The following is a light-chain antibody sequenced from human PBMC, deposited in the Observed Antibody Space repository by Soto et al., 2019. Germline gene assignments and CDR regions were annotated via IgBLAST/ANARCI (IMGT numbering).Light chain of an antibody. J-gene: IGKJ1*01. CDR2: AAS. V-gene: IGKV1-39*01. CDR3: QQSYSTPPT. CDR1: QIISSY. Sequence: EIQMTQSPSSLSGSVGDRVTITCRASQIISSYLNWYQQKPGKAPKLLIYAASSLQSGVPSRFSGSGSGTDFTLTISSLQPEDFATYYCQQSYSTPPTFGQGTKVDIK.